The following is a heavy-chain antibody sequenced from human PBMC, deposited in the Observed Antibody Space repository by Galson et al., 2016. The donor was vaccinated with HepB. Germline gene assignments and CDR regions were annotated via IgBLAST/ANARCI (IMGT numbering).Heavy chain of an antibody. D-gene: IGHD5-24*01. Sequence: SETLSLTCTVSGGSMRNYQWSWFRQPPEKGLEWIGYAFYSGITNYNPSLKSRVTISIDTSKNQFSLKLSSVAAADTAVYYCARGEGYNLYWGQGTLVTVSS. CDR3: ARGEGYNLY. CDR1: GGSMRNYQ. J-gene: IGHJ4*02. CDR2: AFYSGIT. V-gene: IGHV4-59*08.